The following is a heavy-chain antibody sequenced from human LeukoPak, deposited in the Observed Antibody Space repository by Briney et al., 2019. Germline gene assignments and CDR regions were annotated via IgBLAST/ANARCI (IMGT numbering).Heavy chain of an antibody. CDR2: IYPGDSDT. CDR1: GYSFTSYW. V-gene: IGHV5-51*01. CDR3: ARQFFGAAAGNRGVDY. D-gene: IGHD6-13*01. J-gene: IGHJ4*02. Sequence: GESLKISCKGSGYSFTSYWIGWVRQLPGKGLEWMGIIYPGDSDTRYSPSFQGQVTISADKSISTAYLQWSSLKASDTAMYYCARQFFGAAAGNRGVDYWGQGTLVTVSS.